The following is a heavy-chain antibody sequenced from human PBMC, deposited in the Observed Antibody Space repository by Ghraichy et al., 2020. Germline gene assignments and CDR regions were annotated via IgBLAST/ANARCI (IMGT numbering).Heavy chain of an antibody. Sequence: RGSLRLSCAASGFTFSSYAMHWVRQAPGKGLEWVAAMSYDVSNEDYADSVKGRFTISRDNSKNTLYLQMNSLRLEDTAMYYCTKDRSSKYYYYYYMDVWGEGTTVTVSS. CDR2: MSYDVSNE. CDR1: GFTFSSYA. V-gene: IGHV3-30*04. CDR3: TKDRSSKYYYYYYMDV. J-gene: IGHJ6*03.